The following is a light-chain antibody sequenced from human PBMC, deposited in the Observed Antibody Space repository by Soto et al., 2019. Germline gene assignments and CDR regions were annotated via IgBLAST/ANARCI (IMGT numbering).Light chain of an antibody. CDR3: CSYAGGSWV. V-gene: IGLV2-11*01. CDR1: SRDVGDYNY. Sequence: QAVVTQPRSVSGSPGQSVTISCIGSSRDVGDYNYVSWYQQHPGKAPTLIVYDVSKRPSGVPGRFSGSKSGNTASLTISGLQAEDEADYYCCSYAGGSWVFGGGTKVTVL. CDR2: DVS. J-gene: IGLJ3*02.